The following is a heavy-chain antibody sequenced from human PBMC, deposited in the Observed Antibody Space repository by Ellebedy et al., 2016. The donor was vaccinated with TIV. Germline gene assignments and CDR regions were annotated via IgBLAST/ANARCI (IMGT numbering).Heavy chain of an antibody. V-gene: IGHV3-53*01. CDR1: GFTVSYTY. D-gene: IGHD1-20*01. Sequence: GESLKISCAASGFTVSYTYMNWVRQAPGKGLEWVSVIHTGGDTYYADSVKVRFTISRDSSKNKVFLQMNSLRAEDTAMYYCARRISGTYGDDAFDIWGQGTMVTVSS. CDR2: IHTGGDT. CDR3: ARRISGTYGDDAFDI. J-gene: IGHJ3*02.